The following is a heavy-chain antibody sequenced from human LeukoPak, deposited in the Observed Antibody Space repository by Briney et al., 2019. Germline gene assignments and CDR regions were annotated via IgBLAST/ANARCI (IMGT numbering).Heavy chain of an antibody. CDR1: GYTLTELS. D-gene: IGHD1-26*01. J-gene: IGHJ4*02. CDR2: FDPEDGET. V-gene: IGHV1-24*01. Sequence: ASVKVSCKVSGYTLTELSMHWVRQAPGKGLEWMGGFDPEDGETIYAQKFQGRVTMTEDTSTDTAYMELSSLRSEDTAVYYCAILRQVGATSMSIYYFDYWGQGTLVTVSS. CDR3: AILRQVGATSMSIYYFDY.